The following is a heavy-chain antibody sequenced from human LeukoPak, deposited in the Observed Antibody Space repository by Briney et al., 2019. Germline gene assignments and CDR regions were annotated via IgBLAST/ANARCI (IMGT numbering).Heavy chain of an antibody. Sequence: ASVKVSCKASGGTFSSYAISWVRQAPGQGLEWMGGIIPIFGTANYAQKFQGRVTITADESTSTAYKELSSLRSEDTAVYYCARGRPRIAVAGTRLFFDYWGQGTLVTVSS. D-gene: IGHD6-19*01. CDR1: GGTFSSYA. CDR2: IIPIFGTA. CDR3: ARGRPRIAVAGTRLFFDY. V-gene: IGHV1-69*13. J-gene: IGHJ4*02.